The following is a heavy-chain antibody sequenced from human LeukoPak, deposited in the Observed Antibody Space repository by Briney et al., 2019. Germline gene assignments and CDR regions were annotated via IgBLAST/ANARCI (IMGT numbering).Heavy chain of an antibody. V-gene: IGHV4-59*01. J-gene: IGHJ3*01. D-gene: IGHD1-26*01. Sequence: PSETLSLTCTVSGASTSAYYWSWIRQPPGKGLEWIGYSYSGGNANYNPSLKTRVTISIDTSENQFSLRLTSVTAADTAVYFCAHSKRGGGYYINAFAVWGQGTLLTISS. CDR1: GASTSAYY. CDR2: SYSGGNA. CDR3: AHSKRGGGYYINAFAV.